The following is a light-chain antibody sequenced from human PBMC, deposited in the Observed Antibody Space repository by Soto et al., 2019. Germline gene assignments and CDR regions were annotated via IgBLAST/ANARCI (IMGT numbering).Light chain of an antibody. V-gene: IGKV3-11*01. CDR2: AAS. J-gene: IGKJ4*02. CDR1: ESVSSY. CDR3: PQSSNSSG. Sequence: EIVLTQSPATLSWSPGERATLSCRTSESVSSYLAWYQQKPGQAPRLLIYAASNRATGIPARFSGSGSGTDFTPTISRLEPEDVAVYSCPQSSNSSGFGGGTKVEIK.